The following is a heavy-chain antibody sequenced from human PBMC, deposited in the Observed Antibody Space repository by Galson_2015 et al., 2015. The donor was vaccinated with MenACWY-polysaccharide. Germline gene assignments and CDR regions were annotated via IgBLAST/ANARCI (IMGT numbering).Heavy chain of an antibody. J-gene: IGHJ5*02. CDR3: ARERGIAVAES. Sequence: SETLSLTCTVSGGSISSSSYYWGWIRQPPGKGLEWIGSIYYSGSTYYNPSLKSRVTISVDTSKNQFSLKLSSVAAADTAVYYCARERGIAVAESWGQGTLVTVSP. CDR1: GGSISSSSYY. V-gene: IGHV4-39*02. CDR2: IYYSGST. D-gene: IGHD6-19*01.